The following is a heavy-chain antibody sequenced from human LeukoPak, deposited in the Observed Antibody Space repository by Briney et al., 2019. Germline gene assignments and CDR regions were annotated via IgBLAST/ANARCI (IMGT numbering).Heavy chain of an antibody. CDR2: ISYDGSNK. V-gene: IGHV3-30-3*01. D-gene: IGHD2-15*01. CDR3: ARDSEDVYRECSGGSCYCDY. J-gene: IGHJ4*02. Sequence: PGGSLRLSCAASGFIFSSYAMHWVRQAPGKGLEWVAVISYDGSNKYYADSVKGRFTISRDNSKNTLYLQMNSLRAEDTAVYYCARDSEDVYRECSGGSCYCDYWGQGTLVTVSS. CDR1: GFIFSSYA.